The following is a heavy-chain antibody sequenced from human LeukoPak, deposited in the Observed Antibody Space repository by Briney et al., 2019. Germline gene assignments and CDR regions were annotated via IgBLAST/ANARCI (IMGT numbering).Heavy chain of an antibody. CDR1: GGSFSGYY. CDR3: ARGVLDIVATIRHFDY. CDR2: INHSGST. V-gene: IGHV4-34*01. D-gene: IGHD5-12*01. J-gene: IGHJ4*02. Sequence: SETLSLTCAVYGGSFSGYYWSWIRQPPGKGLEWIGEINHSGSTNYNPSLKSRVTISVDTSKNQFSLKLSSVTAADTAVYYCARGVLDIVATIRHFDYWGQGTLVTVSS.